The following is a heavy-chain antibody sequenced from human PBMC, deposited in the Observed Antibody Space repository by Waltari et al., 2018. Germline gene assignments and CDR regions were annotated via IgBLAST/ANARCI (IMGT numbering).Heavy chain of an antibody. J-gene: IGHJ6*02. V-gene: IGHV3-53*01. Sequence: EVQLVESGGGLIQPGGSLRLSCVASGFTVSSNYMSWVRQAPGKGLEWVSVIYSGGSTYYADSVKGRFTISRDNSKNTLYLQMNSLRAEDTAVYYCARDKHYDFWSGPYYGMDVWGQGTTVTVSS. CDR1: GFTVSSNY. D-gene: IGHD3-3*01. CDR3: ARDKHYDFWSGPYYGMDV. CDR2: IYSGGST.